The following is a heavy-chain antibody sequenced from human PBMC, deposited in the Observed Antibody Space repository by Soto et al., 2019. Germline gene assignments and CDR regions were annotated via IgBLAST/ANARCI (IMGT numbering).Heavy chain of an antibody. V-gene: IGHV4-34*01. Sequence: QVQLQQWGAGLLKPSETLSLTCAVYGGSFSGYYWSWIRQPPGKVLEWIGEINHSGSTNYNPSLKSRVTISVDTPKNQFSLKLSSVTAADTAVYYCARGPNTCSGGSCYFGYWGQGTLVTVSS. CDR1: GGSFSGYY. CDR3: ARGPNTCSGGSCYFGY. D-gene: IGHD2-15*01. J-gene: IGHJ4*02. CDR2: INHSGST.